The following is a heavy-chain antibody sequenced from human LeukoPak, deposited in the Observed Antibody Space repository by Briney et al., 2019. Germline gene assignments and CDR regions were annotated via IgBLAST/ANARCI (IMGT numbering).Heavy chain of an antibody. CDR3: AKGAGPPWFDP. V-gene: IGHV4-61*02. J-gene: IGHJ5*02. D-gene: IGHD6-19*01. CDR1: GASISSSSDY. CDR2: MSSSGIS. Sequence: SETLSLTCTVSGASISSSSDYWTWIRQPAGKGLEWIGRMSSSGISTYSPSLKSRVTISIDTSRNQFSMNLNSVTAADTAVYYCAKGAGPPWFDPWGQGTLVTVSS.